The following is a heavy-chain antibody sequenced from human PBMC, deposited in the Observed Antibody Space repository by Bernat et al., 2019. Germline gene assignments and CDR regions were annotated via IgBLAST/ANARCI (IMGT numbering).Heavy chain of an antibody. CDR3: ARDQRLELWQNLGAFDI. CDR2: ISYDGSNK. Sequence: QVQLVESGGGVVQPGRSLRLSCAASGFTFSSYAMHWVRQAPGKGLEWVAVISYDGSNKYYADSVKGRFTISRDNSKNTLYLQMNSLRAEDTAVYYCARDQRLELWQNLGAFDIWGQGTMVTVSS. V-gene: IGHV3-30-3*01. D-gene: IGHD5-18*01. CDR1: GFTFSSYA. J-gene: IGHJ3*02.